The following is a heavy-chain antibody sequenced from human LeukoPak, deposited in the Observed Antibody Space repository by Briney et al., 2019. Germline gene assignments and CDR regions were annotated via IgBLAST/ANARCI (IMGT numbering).Heavy chain of an antibody. V-gene: IGHV4-59*01. D-gene: IGHD3-9*01. J-gene: IGHJ5*02. Sequence: TTSETLSLTCTVSGGSISSYYWSWIRQPPGKGLEWIGYIYYSGSTNYNPSLKSRVTISVDTSKNQFSLKLSSVTAADTAVYYCARTSDILTGLLAGFDPWGQGTLVTVSS. CDR2: IYYSGST. CDR1: GGSISSYY. CDR3: ARTSDILTGLLAGFDP.